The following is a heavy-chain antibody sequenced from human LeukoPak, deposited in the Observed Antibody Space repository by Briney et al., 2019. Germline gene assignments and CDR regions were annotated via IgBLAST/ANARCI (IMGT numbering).Heavy chain of an antibody. CDR1: GYILISYY. J-gene: IGHJ4*02. Sequence: ASVKVSCKASGYILISYYIHWVRQAPGQGLEWMGVINPSDGSTNYAQKFQGRVTMTRDRSTSTVYMELSSLRSEDTAVYYCARDVAREFDYWGQGTLVTVSS. CDR2: INPSDGST. V-gene: IGHV1-46*01. D-gene: IGHD5-24*01. CDR3: ARDVAREFDY.